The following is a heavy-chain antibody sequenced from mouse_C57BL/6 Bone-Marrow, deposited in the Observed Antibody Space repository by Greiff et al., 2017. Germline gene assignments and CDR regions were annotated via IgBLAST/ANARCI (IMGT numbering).Heavy chain of an antibody. D-gene: IGHD2-4*01. J-gene: IGHJ2*01. CDR2: INPSTGGT. Sequence: EVKLMESGPELVKPGASVKISCKASGYSFTGYYMNWVKQSPEKSLEWIGEINPSTGGTTYNQKFKAKATLTVDKSSSTAYMQLKSLTSEDSAVYYCAREGYEYVFDYWGQGTTLTVSS. CDR3: AREGYEYVFDY. CDR1: GYSFTGYY. V-gene: IGHV1-42*01.